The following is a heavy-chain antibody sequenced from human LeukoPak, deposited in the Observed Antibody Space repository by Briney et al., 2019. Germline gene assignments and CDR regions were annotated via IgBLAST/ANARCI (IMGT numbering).Heavy chain of an antibody. J-gene: IGHJ4*02. D-gene: IGHD3-10*01. CDR2: ISSSSSYI. CDR3: ARAQFEPYYFDY. V-gene: IGHV3-21*01. Sequence: GGSLRLSCAVSGFSSSSYGMHWVRQAPGKGLEWVSSISSSSSYIYYADSVKGRFTISRDNAKNSLYLQMNSLRAEDTAVYYCARAQFEPYYFDYWGQGTLVTVSS. CDR1: GFSSSSYG.